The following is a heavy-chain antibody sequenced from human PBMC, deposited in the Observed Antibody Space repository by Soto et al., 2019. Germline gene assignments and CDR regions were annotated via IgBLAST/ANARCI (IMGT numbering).Heavy chain of an antibody. CDR1: DGSISSYY. CDR2: IHYSGST. J-gene: IGHJ4*02. V-gene: IGHV4-59*01. Sequence: SETLSLTCTVSDGSISSYYWSWIRQPPGKGLEWVGYIHYSGSTNYNPSLKSRVTISVDTSKNQFSLNLSSVTAADTAVYFCARGTGGWYFDYWGQGSLVTVSS. CDR3: ARGTGGWYFDY. D-gene: IGHD6-19*01.